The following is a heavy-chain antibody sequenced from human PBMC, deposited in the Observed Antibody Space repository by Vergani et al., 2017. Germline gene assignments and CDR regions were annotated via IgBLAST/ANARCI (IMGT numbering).Heavy chain of an antibody. CDR1: GGSISSSSYY. J-gene: IGHJ2*01. CDR3: ARGDGYNYWYFDL. Sequence: QLQLQESGPGLVKPSETLSLTCTVSGGSISSSSYYWGWIRQPPGKGLEWIGSIYYSGSTYYNPSLKSRVTISVDTSKNQFSLKLSSVTAADTAVYYCARGDGYNYWYFDLWGRGTLVTVSS. D-gene: IGHD5-24*01. V-gene: IGHV4-39*01. CDR2: IYYSGST.